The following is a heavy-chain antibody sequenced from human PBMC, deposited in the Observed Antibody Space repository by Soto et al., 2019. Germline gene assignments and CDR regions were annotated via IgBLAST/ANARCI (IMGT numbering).Heavy chain of an antibody. CDR1: GGSISNYY. J-gene: IGHJ5*02. CDR3: ARGSTRSSGWYNWFDP. CDR2: IYYSGST. V-gene: IGHV4-59*01. Sequence: SETLSLTCTVSGGSISNYYWSWIRQPPGKGLEWIGYIYYSGSTNYNPSLKSRVTISVDTSKNQFSLKLSSVTAADTAVYYCARGSTRSSGWYNWFDPWGQGTLVTVSS. D-gene: IGHD6-19*01.